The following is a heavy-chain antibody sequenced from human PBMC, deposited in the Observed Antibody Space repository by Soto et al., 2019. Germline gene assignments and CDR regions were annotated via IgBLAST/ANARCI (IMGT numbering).Heavy chain of an antibody. Sequence: GWSLRLSCASSVFTFSDYYMSWIRQAPGRGLEWVSYISSSGSTIYYADSVKGRFTISRDNAKNSLYLQMNSLRAEDTAVYYCARGRRITMVRGAHDAFDIWGQGTMVTVSS. CDR1: VFTFSDYY. D-gene: IGHD3-10*01. CDR3: ARGRRITMVRGAHDAFDI. J-gene: IGHJ3*02. CDR2: ISSSGSTI. V-gene: IGHV3-11*01.